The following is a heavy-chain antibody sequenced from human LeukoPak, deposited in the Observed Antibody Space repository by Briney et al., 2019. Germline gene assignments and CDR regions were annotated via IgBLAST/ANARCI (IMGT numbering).Heavy chain of an antibody. J-gene: IGHJ5*02. CDR3: ARDEYFNSQLGRQYNWFDP. V-gene: IGHV4-39*07. CDR1: GGSISSSSYY. Sequence: PSETLSLTCTVSGGSISSSSYYWGWIRQPPGKGLEWIGSIYYSGSTYYNPSLKSRVTISVDTSKNQFSLKLSSVTAADTAVYYCARDEYFNSQLGRQYNWFDPWGQGTLVTVSS. D-gene: IGHD4-23*01. CDR2: IYYSGST.